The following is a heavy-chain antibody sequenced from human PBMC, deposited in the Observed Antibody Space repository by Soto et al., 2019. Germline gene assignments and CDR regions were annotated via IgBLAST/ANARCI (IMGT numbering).Heavy chain of an antibody. J-gene: IGHJ6*02. CDR2: MNPNSGNT. D-gene: IGHD2-2*02. CDR3: AGTCSSTSCYSFYGMDV. Sequence: GASVKVSCKASGYTFTSYDINWVRQATGQGLEWMGWMNPNSGNTGYAQKFQGRVTMTRNTSISTAYMELSSLRSEDTAVYYCAGTCSSTSCYSFYGMDVWGQGTTVTVSS. CDR1: GYTFTSYD. V-gene: IGHV1-8*01.